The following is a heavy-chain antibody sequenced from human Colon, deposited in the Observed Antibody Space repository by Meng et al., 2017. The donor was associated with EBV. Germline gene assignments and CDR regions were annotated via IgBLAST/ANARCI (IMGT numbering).Heavy chain of an antibody. CDR2: IYHGGTT. Sequence: LLLQEPDPGLVQPSQSLSLTCAVSGDSISSGDYSWSWIRQPPGQGLEWIGYIYHGGTTYNTSLKSRVTISVDNSKNQFSLRLTSVTAADTAVYYCARGPYCSGDCYWFDPWGQGTLVTVSS. D-gene: IGHD2-21*02. CDR1: GDSISSGDYS. J-gene: IGHJ5*02. V-gene: IGHV4-30-2*01. CDR3: ARGPYCSGDCYWFDP.